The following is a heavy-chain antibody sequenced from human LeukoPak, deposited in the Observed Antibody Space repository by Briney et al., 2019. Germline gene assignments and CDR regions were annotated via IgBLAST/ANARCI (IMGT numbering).Heavy chain of an antibody. CDR2: ISSSGSTI. Sequence: PGGSLRLSCAASGFTFSSYEMNWVRQAPGKGLEWVSYISSSGSTICYADSVKGRFTISRDNAKNSLYLQMNSLRAEDTAVYYCARERYSYGEYFDYWGQGTLVTVSS. CDR1: GFTFSSYE. V-gene: IGHV3-48*03. D-gene: IGHD5-18*01. CDR3: ARERYSYGEYFDY. J-gene: IGHJ4*02.